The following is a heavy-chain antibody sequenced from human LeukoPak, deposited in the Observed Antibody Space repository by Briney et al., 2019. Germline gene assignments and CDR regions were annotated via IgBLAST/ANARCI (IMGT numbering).Heavy chain of an antibody. Sequence: SETLSLTCTVSGGSISSYYWSWVRQPPGKGLEWIGYIYYSGSTNYNPSLKSRVTISVDTSKNQFSLKLSSVTAADTAVYYCAGGVELRENWFDPWGQGTLVTVSS. CDR1: GGSISSYY. J-gene: IGHJ5*02. CDR2: IYYSGST. V-gene: IGHV4-59*01. D-gene: IGHD1-26*01. CDR3: AGGVELRENWFDP.